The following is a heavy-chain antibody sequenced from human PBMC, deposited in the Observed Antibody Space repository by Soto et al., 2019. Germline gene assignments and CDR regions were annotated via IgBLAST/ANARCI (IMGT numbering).Heavy chain of an antibody. CDR3: AKDRSSGIAVAAQGWFDP. V-gene: IGHV3-30*18. Sequence: GGVLRLACAASGFTFSSYGMHWVRQAPGKGLEWVAVISYDGSNKYYADSVKGRFTISRDNSKNTLYLQMNSLRAEDTAVYYCAKDRSSGIAVAAQGWFDPWGQGTLVTVSS. CDR2: ISYDGSNK. D-gene: IGHD6-19*01. J-gene: IGHJ5*02. CDR1: GFTFSSYG.